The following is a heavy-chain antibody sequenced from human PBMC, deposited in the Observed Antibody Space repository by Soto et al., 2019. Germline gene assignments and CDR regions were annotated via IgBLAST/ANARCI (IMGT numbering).Heavy chain of an antibody. CDR2: IYPGDSDT. CDR1: GYSFTSYW. CDR3: ERIKPPFYCSGGSSYSFKPHWFDP. V-gene: IGHV5-51*01. D-gene: IGHD2-15*01. Sequence: GESLKISCKVSGYSFTSYWIGWGRQIPGKGLEGMVSIYPGDSDTRYSPSFQGQVTISADKSISTAYLQWNSLKASDTGMYYCERIKPPFYCSGGSSYSFKPHWFDPWGQGTLVTVSS. J-gene: IGHJ5*02.